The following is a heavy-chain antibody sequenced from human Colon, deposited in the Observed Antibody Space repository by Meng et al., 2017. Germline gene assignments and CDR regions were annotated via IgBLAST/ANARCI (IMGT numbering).Heavy chain of an antibody. D-gene: IGHD2-2*01. CDR2: MNPNNGNT. V-gene: IGHV1-8*01. Sequence: QVQLVQSGAEVRKPGASVKVTCKASGYTFTSSDINWVRQATGRGLEWLGWMNPNNGNTGSAQRLQGRVSMTRDTSIGTAYMELSGLTSEDTAVYYCARTAMLDSWGQGTLVTVSS. CDR3: ARTAMLDS. J-gene: IGHJ5*01. CDR1: GYTFTSSD.